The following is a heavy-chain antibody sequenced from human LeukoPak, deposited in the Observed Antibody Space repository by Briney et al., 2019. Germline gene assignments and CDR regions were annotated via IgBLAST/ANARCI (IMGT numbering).Heavy chain of an antibody. J-gene: IGHJ5*02. V-gene: IGHV3-64*01. D-gene: IGHD3-22*01. CDR1: GFIFSSYA. Sequence: GSLRLSCAASGFIFSSYAMHWVRQAPGKGLEYVSAISSNGGSTYYANSVKGRFTISRDNSKNTLYLQMGSLRAEDMAVYYCARGVNYYDSSGYYLNWFDPWGQGTLVTVSS. CDR2: ISSNGGST. CDR3: ARGVNYYDSSGYYLNWFDP.